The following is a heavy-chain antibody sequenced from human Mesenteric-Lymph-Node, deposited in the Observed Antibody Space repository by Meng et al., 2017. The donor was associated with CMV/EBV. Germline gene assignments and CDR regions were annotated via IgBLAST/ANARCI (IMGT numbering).Heavy chain of an antibody. D-gene: IGHD2-2*01. J-gene: IGHJ5*02. V-gene: IGHV3-7*01. Sequence: GGSLRLSCAASGFTFSRYGMHWVRQAPGKGLEWVANIKQDGSEKYYVDSVKGRFTISRDNAKNSLYLQMNSLRAEDTAVYYCARDSSWFDPWGQGTLVTVSS. CDR1: GFTFSRYG. CDR2: IKQDGSEK. CDR3: ARDSSWFDP.